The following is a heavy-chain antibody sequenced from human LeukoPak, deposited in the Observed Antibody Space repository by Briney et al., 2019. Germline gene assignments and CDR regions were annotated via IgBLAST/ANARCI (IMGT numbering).Heavy chain of an antibody. Sequence: ASVKASCKVSGYTLTELSMHWVRQAPGKGLEWMGGFDPEDGETIYAQKFQGRVTMTEDTSTDTAYMELSSLRSEDTAVYYCATGVGYSSSWYVPVFDYWGQGTLVTVSS. CDR3: ATGVGYSSSWYVPVFDY. CDR1: GYTLTELS. D-gene: IGHD6-13*01. V-gene: IGHV1-24*01. J-gene: IGHJ4*02. CDR2: FDPEDGET.